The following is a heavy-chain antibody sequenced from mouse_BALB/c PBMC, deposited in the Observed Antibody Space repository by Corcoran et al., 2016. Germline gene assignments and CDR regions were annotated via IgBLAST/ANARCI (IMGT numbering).Heavy chain of an antibody. J-gene: IGHJ2*01. CDR3: ARGHYYGYYFDY. D-gene: IGHD1-2*01. Sequence: EVQLQQSGPELVKPGASVKMSCKASGYTFTDYYMDWVKQSHGESFEWIGRVNPYNGGTSYNQKFKGKATLTVDKSSSTAYMELNSLTSEDSAVYYWARGHYYGYYFDYWGQGTTLTVSS. V-gene: IGHV1-19*01. CDR1: GYTFTDYY. CDR2: VNPYNGGT.